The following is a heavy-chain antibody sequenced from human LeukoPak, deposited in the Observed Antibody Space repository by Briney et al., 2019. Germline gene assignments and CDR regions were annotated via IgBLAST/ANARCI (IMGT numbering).Heavy chain of an antibody. CDR2: IYASGST. Sequence: SESLSLTCTVAGGSISSYYWSWIRQPAGKGLEWIGRIYASGSTNYNPSLKSRVTMSVDTSKNQFSLKLSSVTAADTAVYYCAREGSGSYSPNFDYWGQGTLVTVSS. J-gene: IGHJ4*02. D-gene: IGHD3-10*01. CDR3: AREGSGSYSPNFDY. CDR1: GGSISSYY. V-gene: IGHV4-4*07.